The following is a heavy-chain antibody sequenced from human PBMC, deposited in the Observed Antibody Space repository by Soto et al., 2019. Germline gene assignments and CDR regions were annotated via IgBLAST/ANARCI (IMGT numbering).Heavy chain of an antibody. Sequence: QITLKESGPTLVNPTQTLTLTCTLSGSSVSTSGVGVGWIRQPPGKALEWHALIYWDDDRRYSPSLKSRLTITKDTSRNQVVLTMTNMDPVDTATYYCARLRPIAVPGTADFDYWGQGTLVTVSS. CDR1: GSSVSTSGVG. J-gene: IGHJ4*02. CDR3: ARLRPIAVPGTADFDY. V-gene: IGHV2-5*02. CDR2: IYWDDDR. D-gene: IGHD6-19*01.